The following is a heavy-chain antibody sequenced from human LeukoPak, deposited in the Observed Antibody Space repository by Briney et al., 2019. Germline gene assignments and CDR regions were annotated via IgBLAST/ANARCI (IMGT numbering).Heavy chain of an antibody. Sequence: KPGGSLRLSCAASGFNVNNALMSWVRQAPGKGLEWVGRIRSKIDGGATDYAAPVKGRFTISRDDSKNTLYLQINSLKIEDTAMYYCYTSITDYWGQGTLVTVSS. CDR2: IRSKIDGGAT. CDR1: GFNVNNAL. D-gene: IGHD2-21*01. J-gene: IGHJ4*02. V-gene: IGHV3-15*07. CDR3: YTSITDY.